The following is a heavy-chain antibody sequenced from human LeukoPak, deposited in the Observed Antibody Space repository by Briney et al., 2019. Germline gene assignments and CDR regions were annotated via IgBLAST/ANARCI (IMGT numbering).Heavy chain of an antibody. J-gene: IGHJ4*02. CDR3: ARGRDDYVWGSLGI. Sequence: GGSLRLSCAASGFTVSSNYMSWVRQAPGKGLEWVSVIYSSGSTYYADSVKGRFTISRDNSKNTLYLQMNSLRAEDTAVYYCARGRDDYVWGSLGIWGQGTLVTVSS. V-gene: IGHV3-66*02. CDR2: IYSSGST. D-gene: IGHD3-16*01. CDR1: GFTVSSNY.